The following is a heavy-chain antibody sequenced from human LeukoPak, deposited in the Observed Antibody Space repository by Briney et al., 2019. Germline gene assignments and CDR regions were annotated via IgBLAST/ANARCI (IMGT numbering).Heavy chain of an antibody. CDR2: INPNSGGT. CDR1: GYTFTGYY. D-gene: IGHD3-22*01. Sequence: ASVKVSCKASGYTFTGYYMHWVRQAPGQGLEWMGWINPNSGGTNYAQKFQGRVTMTRDTSISTAYMELSRLRSDDTAVYYCARKTDSSGSGDYWGQGTLVTVSS. J-gene: IGHJ4*02. V-gene: IGHV1-2*02. CDR3: ARKTDSSGSGDY.